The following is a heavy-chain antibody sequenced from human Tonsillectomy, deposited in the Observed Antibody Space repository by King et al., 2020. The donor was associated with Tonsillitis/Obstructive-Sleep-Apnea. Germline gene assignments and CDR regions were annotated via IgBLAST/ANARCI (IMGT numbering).Heavy chain of an antibody. CDR3: AGDPLYYPDGVVRPDGDYYYMDV. D-gene: IGHD3-3*01. V-gene: IGHV4-31*03. CDR2: IYYSGST. J-gene: IGHJ6*03. Sequence: VQLQESGPGLVKPSQTLSLTCTVSGGSIRSAGYYWSWIRQHPGKGLEWIGCIYYSGSTYYNPSLKSRVTISVDTSKNQFSLKLSSVTAADTAVYYCAGDPLYYPDGVVRPDGDYYYMDVWGKGTPVTVSS. CDR1: GGSIRSAGYY.